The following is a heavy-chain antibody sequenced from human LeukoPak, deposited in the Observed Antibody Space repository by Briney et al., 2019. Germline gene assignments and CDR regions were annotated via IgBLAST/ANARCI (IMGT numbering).Heavy chain of an antibody. D-gene: IGHD6-19*01. V-gene: IGHV1-18*01. CDR3: ARDLGTAVAGTVVDY. Sequence: GASVKVSCKASGYTFTSYGISWVRQAPGQGLEWMGWISAYNGNTNYAQKLQGRVTMTTDTSTSTAYMELRSLRSDDTAVYYCARDLGTAVAGTVVDYWGQGTLVTVSS. J-gene: IGHJ4*02. CDR1: GYTFTSYG. CDR2: ISAYNGNT.